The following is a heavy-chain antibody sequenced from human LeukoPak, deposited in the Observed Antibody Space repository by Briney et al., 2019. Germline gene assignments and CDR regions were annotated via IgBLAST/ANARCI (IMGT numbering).Heavy chain of an antibody. D-gene: IGHD3-10*01. J-gene: IGHJ3*01. CDR1: GFTFSSYW. Sequence: GGSLRLSCAASGFTFSSYWMDWVRQVPGKRLEWVANIKQAGIEKYFVGSVKGRFAISRDNAKNSLYLQMNSLRVEDTAVYYCARQGMVRGVPDAFDLWGQGTMVTVSS. CDR3: ARQGMVRGVPDAFDL. V-gene: IGHV3-7*01. CDR2: IKQAGIEK.